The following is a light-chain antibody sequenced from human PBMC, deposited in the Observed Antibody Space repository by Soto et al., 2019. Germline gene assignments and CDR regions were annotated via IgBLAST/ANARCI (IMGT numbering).Light chain of an antibody. J-gene: IGKJ2*01. CDR2: SAS. V-gene: IGKV1-16*01. CDR3: QQYTTYPLT. CDR1: QGIKNY. Sequence: DIQMTQSPPSLSASVGDRGTITCRASQGIKNYLAWVQQKPGEAPKSLIYSASSLQSGVPSRFSGSGSGTYFTLTISSLQPEDFATYCCQQYTTYPLTFGRGTKLEIK.